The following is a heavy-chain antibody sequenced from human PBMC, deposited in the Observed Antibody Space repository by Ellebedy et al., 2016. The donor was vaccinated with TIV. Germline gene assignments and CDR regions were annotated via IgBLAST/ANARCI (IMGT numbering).Heavy chain of an antibody. V-gene: IGHV4-34*01. CDR1: GGSFSGYY. Sequence: SETLSLXXAVYGGSFSGYYWSWIRQPPGKGLEWIGEINHSGSTNYNPSLKSRVTISVDTSKNQFSLKLSSVTAADTAVYYCAGAYSGYCVYWGQGTLVTVSS. CDR2: INHSGST. CDR3: AGAYSGYCVY. D-gene: IGHD3-22*01. J-gene: IGHJ4*02.